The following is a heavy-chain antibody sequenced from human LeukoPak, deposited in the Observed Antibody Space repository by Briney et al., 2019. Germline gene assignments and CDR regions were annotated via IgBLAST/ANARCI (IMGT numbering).Heavy chain of an antibody. V-gene: IGHV1-2*02. CDR1: GYTFTSYG. CDR2: INPNSGGT. Sequence: ASVKVSCKASGYTFTSYGISWVRQAPGQGLEWMGWINPNSGGTNYAQKFQGRVTMTRDTSISTAYMELSRLRSDDAAVYYCARALRPGTQWLVTFLMFWGQGTLVTVSS. CDR3: ARALRPGTQWLVTFLMF. D-gene: IGHD6-19*01. J-gene: IGHJ4*02.